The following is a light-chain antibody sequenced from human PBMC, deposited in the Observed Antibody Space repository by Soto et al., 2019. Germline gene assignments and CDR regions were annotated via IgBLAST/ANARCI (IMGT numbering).Light chain of an antibody. Sequence: DIQMTQSPSTLSASVGDRVTITCRASQSISTWLAWYQQKPGKAPKLLIYKASTLERGVPSRFSGSGSGTEFTLTISSLQPDDFAAYYCQQCNSYPLTFGQGTKVEIK. CDR1: QSISTW. J-gene: IGKJ1*01. CDR2: KAS. CDR3: QQCNSYPLT. V-gene: IGKV1-5*03.